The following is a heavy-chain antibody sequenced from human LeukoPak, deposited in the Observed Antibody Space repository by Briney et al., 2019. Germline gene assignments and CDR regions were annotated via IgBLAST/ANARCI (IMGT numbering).Heavy chain of an antibody. CDR3: ARDFGDGSYYY. CDR1: GFTFSNAW. CDR2: IYSGGST. Sequence: PGGSLRLSCAASGFTFSNAWMSWVRQAPGKGLEWVSVIYSGGSTYYADSVKGRFTISRDNSKNTLYLQMNSLRAEDTAVYYCARDFGDGSYYYWGQGTLVTVSS. D-gene: IGHD1-26*01. J-gene: IGHJ4*02. V-gene: IGHV3-66*02.